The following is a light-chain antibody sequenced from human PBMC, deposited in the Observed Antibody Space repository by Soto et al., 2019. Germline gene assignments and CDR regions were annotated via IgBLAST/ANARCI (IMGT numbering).Light chain of an antibody. CDR2: GAS. CDR1: QSVSSSY. J-gene: IGKJ1*01. CDR3: QQSASSLWT. V-gene: IGKV3-20*01. Sequence: IVLTQSPGTLYLSPGERATLSCRASQSVSSSYLAWYQQKPGQAPRLLIYGASSRATGIPDRFSGSGSGTDFTLTISRLEPEDFAVYYCQQSASSLWTFAQGTKVDIK.